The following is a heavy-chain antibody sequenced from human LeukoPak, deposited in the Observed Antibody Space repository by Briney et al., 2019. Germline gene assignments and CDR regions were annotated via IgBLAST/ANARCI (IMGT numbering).Heavy chain of an antibody. CDR1: GDSLSAYS. V-gene: IGHV1-69*06. Sequence: SVKVSCKAAGDSLSAYSLNWVRQAPGQGLEWMGGIIPIFGRAYYAQIFQGRVSITADKSTSTAYMEMSSLGSDDTAIYYCAKGRGRLHVNRGVYNYHYYMEVWGTGTTVIVS. J-gene: IGHJ6*03. D-gene: IGHD3-10*01. CDR3: AKGRGRLHVNRGVYNYHYYMEV. CDR2: IIPIFGRA.